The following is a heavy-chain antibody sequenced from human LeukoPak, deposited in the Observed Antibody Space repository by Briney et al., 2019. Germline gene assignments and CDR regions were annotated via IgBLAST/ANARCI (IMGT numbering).Heavy chain of an antibody. D-gene: IGHD6-19*01. V-gene: IGHV3-23*01. Sequence: GGSLRLSCAASGFTFSSYAMSWVRQAPGKGLEWVSGISASGDHTSYADSVKGRFTISRDNSKNTLYLQMNSLRAEDTAVYYCAKDGRAVTDHYYYYGMDVWGHGTTVTVSS. CDR1: GFTFSSYA. J-gene: IGHJ6*02. CDR3: AKDGRAVTDHYYYYGMDV. CDR2: ISASGDHT.